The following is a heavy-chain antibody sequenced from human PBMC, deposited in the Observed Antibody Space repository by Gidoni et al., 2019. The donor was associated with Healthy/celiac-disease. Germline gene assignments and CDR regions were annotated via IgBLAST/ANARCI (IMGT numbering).Heavy chain of an antibody. CDR2: ISNDGSNK. CDR1: GFTFRSYG. J-gene: IGHJ3*02. V-gene: IGHV3-30*18. Sequence: QVQLVASGVGVVQPGSCLILSCSASGFTFRSYGMHWVRQATGKGREWVEVISNDGSNKYYEDSVKGRFTISRDNSKNTLYLQMNSMRAEDTAVYYCAKAFTALTGAFDIWGQGTMVTVSS. D-gene: IGHD2-21*02. CDR3: AKAFTALTGAFDI.